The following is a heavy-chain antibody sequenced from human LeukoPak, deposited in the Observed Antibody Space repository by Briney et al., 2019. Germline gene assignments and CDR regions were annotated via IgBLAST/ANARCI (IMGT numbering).Heavy chain of an antibody. D-gene: IGHD3-10*01. V-gene: IGHV4-39*07. CDR3: ARLIMVRGVLSGYYHYYMDV. J-gene: IGHJ6*03. Sequence: SETLSLTCIVSGGSISSSRDYWAWIRQPPGKGLEWIGEINHSGSTNYNPSLKSRVTISVDTSKNQFSLKLSSVTAADTAVYYCARLIMVRGVLSGYYHYYMDVWGKGTTVTISS. CDR1: GGSISSSRDY. CDR2: INHSGST.